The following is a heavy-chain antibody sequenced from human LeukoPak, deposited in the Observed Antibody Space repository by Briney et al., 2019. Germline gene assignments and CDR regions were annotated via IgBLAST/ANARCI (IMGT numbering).Heavy chain of an antibody. Sequence: GGSLRLSCAASGFTFSNYPMHWVRQAPGKGLEWVAVISSDGNEKHYADPVKGRFTISRDNSKNTLYLRLNSLRAEDTAVYYCAREGSSGYYPYWGQGILVTVSS. CDR3: AREGSSGYYPY. D-gene: IGHD3-22*01. J-gene: IGHJ4*02. CDR1: GFTFSNYP. V-gene: IGHV3-30*01. CDR2: ISSDGNEK.